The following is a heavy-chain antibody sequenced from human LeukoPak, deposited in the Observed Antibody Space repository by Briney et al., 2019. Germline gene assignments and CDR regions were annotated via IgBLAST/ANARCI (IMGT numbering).Heavy chain of an antibody. V-gene: IGHV3-48*03. CDR3: ARQEQQLPYFDY. CDR1: GFTFSSYE. Sequence: PGGSLRLSWAASGFTFSSYEMNWVRQAPGKGLEWVSYISSSGSTIYYADSVKGRFTISRDNAKNSLYLQMNSLRAEDTAVYYCARQEQQLPYFDYWAREPWSPSAQ. D-gene: IGHD6-13*01. CDR2: ISSSGSTI. J-gene: IGHJ4*02.